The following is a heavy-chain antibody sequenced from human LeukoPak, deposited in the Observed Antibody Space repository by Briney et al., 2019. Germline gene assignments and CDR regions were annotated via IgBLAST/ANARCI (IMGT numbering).Heavy chain of an antibody. D-gene: IGHD6-13*01. V-gene: IGHV6-1*01. CDR2: TFYRSKWHN. CDR3: AREAAAGWVDY. J-gene: IGHJ4*02. CDR1: GATVSSNRGV. Sequence: SQTLSLTCAISGATVSSNRGVWTWIRQSPSRGFEWLGRTFYRSKWHNHYAVSVKSRITINPDTSKNQFSLQLNSVTPEDTAVYYCAREAAAGWVDYWGQGTLVTVSS.